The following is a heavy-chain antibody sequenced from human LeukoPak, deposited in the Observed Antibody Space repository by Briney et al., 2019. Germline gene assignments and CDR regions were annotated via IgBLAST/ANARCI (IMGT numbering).Heavy chain of an antibody. CDR1: GGSISSYY. D-gene: IGHD3-9*01. Sequence: SETLSLTCTVSGGSISSYYWSWIRQPPGEGLEWIGYIYYSGSTNYNPSLKSRVTISVDTSKNQFSLKLSSVTAADTAVYYCARDRGYNMLTGYYAFAFDIWGQGTMVTVSS. CDR3: ARDRGYNMLTGYYAFAFDI. CDR2: IYYSGST. J-gene: IGHJ3*02. V-gene: IGHV4-59*01.